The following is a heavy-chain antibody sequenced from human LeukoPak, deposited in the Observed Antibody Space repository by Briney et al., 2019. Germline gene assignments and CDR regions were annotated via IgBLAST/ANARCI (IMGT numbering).Heavy chain of an antibody. CDR2: ISSDGTNK. J-gene: IGHJ5*02. CDR3: ARDRSQEFDP. CDR1: RSTFRNYA. Sequence: GGSLRLSCAASRSTFRNYAMHWVRQAPGKGLEWLAVISSDGTNKDYADSVKGRFSISRDNSKNTLYLQMNRLRADDTAVYYCARDRSQEFDPWGQGTLVTVSS. D-gene: IGHD3-10*01. V-gene: IGHV3-30*04.